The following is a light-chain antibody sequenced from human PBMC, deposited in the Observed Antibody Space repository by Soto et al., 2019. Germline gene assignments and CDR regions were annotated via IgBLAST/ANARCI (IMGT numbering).Light chain of an antibody. CDR3: QQYNNWWT. CDR1: QSVSSY. CDR2: DAS. Sequence: EIVLTQSPATLSLSPGERATLSCRASQSVSSYLAWYQQKPGQAPRLLIYDASNRATGIPARFSGSGSGTDFTLTISSLEPEDFAVYYCQQYNNWWTVGQGTKVDSK. J-gene: IGKJ1*01. V-gene: IGKV3-11*01.